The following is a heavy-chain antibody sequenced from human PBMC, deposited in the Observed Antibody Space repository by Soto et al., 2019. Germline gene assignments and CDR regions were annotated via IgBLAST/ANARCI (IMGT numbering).Heavy chain of an antibody. CDR2: IWYDGSNK. CDR3: ARDRRDGYKRQFDY. Sequence: QVQLVESGGGVVQPGRSLRLSCAASGFTFSSYGMHWVRQAPGKGLEWVAVIWYDGSNKYYADSVKGRFTISRDNSKNTLYLQMNSLRDEHTAVYYCARDRRDGYKRQFDYWGQGTLVTVSS. CDR1: GFTFSSYG. V-gene: IGHV3-33*01. D-gene: IGHD5-12*01. J-gene: IGHJ4*02.